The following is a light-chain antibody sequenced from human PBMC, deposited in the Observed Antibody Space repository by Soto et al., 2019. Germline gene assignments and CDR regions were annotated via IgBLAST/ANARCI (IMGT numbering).Light chain of an antibody. J-gene: IGKJ5*01. CDR1: QSVRSN. CDR2: GAF. CDR3: QHYGETPIT. V-gene: IGKV3-15*01. Sequence: EIVMTQSPATLSVSPGERATLSCRASQSVRSNLAWYQQKPGQAPSLLIYGAFTRATGIPTRFSGSGSGTDFTLTISRLEPEDFAVYYCQHYGETPITFGLGTRLEIK.